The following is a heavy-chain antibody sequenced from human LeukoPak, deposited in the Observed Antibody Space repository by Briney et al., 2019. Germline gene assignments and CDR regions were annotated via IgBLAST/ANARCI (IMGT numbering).Heavy chain of an antibody. J-gene: IGHJ1*01. CDR3: AKAPRDFTGGYFQH. V-gene: IGHV3-30*02. CDR1: GFTFSSYS. D-gene: IGHD4-23*01. Sequence: GGSLRLSCAASGFTFSSYSMNWVRQAPGKGLEWVAFIRYDGRNKYYVDSVKGRFTISRDNSKNTVHLQMNSLRGEDTAVYFCAKAPRDFTGGYFQHWGQGTLVTVSS. CDR2: IRYDGRNK.